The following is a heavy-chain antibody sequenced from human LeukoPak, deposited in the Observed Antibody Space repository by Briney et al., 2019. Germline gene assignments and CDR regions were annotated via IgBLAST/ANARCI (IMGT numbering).Heavy chain of an antibody. V-gene: IGHV3-11*04. J-gene: IGHJ4*02. CDR2: ISSSGSTI. Sequence: KPGGSLRLSCAASGFTFSDYYMSWIRQAPGKGLEWVSYISSSGSTIYYADSVKGRFTISRANDKNSLYLQMNSLRAEDAALYYCARESSTSLTVDYWGQGTLVTVSS. CDR1: GFTFSDYY. D-gene: IGHD2-2*01. CDR3: ARESSTSLTVDY.